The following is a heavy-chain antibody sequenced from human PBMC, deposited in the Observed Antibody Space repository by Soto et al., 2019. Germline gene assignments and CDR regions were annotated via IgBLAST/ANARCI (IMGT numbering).Heavy chain of an antibody. CDR2: ISGSGGST. CDR1: GFTFSSYA. Sequence: EVQLLESGGGLVQPGGSLRLSCAAPGFTFSSYAMSWVRQAPGKGLEWVSAISGSGGSTYYADSVKGRFTISRDNSKNTLYLQMNSLRAEDTAVYYCAKDQTKHGTVFDYWGQGTLVTVSS. D-gene: IGHD3-10*01. V-gene: IGHV3-23*01. CDR3: AKDQTKHGTVFDY. J-gene: IGHJ4*02.